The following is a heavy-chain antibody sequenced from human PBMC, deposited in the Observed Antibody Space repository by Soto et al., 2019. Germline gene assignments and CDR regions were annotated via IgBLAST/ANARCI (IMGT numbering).Heavy chain of an antibody. CDR1: GGSISSGGYY. CDR2: IYYSGST. Sequence: SETLSLTCTVSGGSISSGGYYWSWIRQHPGKGLEWIGYIYYSGSTYYNPSLKSRVTISVDTSKNQFPLKLSSVTAADTAVYYCARDYYGGATQLSRYFDYWGQGTLVTVSS. CDR3: ARDYYGGATQLSRYFDY. V-gene: IGHV4-31*03. D-gene: IGHD3-16*01. J-gene: IGHJ4*02.